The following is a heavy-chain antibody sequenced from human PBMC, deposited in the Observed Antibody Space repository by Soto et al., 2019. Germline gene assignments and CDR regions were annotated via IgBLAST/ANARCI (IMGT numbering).Heavy chain of an antibody. D-gene: IGHD3-10*01. Sequence: GGSLRLSCAASGFTFSSYTMSWVRQAPGKGLEWVSSITSGRSFIYYAESVKGRFTISRDNANDSLYLHMNSLRAEDTAVYYCAKDHGSGYYWPDYWGQGTLVTVSS. V-gene: IGHV3-21*04. J-gene: IGHJ4*02. CDR1: GFTFSSYT. CDR2: ITSGRSFI. CDR3: AKDHGSGYYWPDY.